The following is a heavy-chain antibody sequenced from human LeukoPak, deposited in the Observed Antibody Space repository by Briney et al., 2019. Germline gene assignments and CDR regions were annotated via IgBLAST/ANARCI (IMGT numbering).Heavy chain of an antibody. CDR3: ARSLHRSAGGH. CDR1: GFTFNAFG. Sequence: GGSLRLSCVASGFTFNAFGMHWVRQAPGKGLEWVAFIRYDGNDKYYSGSVEGRFTISRDNAKNSLYLQMNSLRAEDTAVYYCARSLHRSAGGHWGQGTLVTVSS. D-gene: IGHD6-19*01. CDR2: IRYDGNDK. V-gene: IGHV3-30*02. J-gene: IGHJ4*02.